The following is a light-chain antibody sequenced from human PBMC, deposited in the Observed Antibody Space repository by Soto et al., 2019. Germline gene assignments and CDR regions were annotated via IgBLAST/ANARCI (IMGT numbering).Light chain of an antibody. CDR3: QKYNSAGVT. CDR1: QGISNY. V-gene: IGKV1-27*01. CDR2: AAS. Sequence: DIQMTQSPSSLSSSVGDRVTITCRASQGISNYLAWYQQKPGKVPKLLIYAASTLQSGVPSRFSGSGSGTDFILTISSLQPEDVATYYCQKYNSAGVTFGPGTKVDIK. J-gene: IGKJ3*01.